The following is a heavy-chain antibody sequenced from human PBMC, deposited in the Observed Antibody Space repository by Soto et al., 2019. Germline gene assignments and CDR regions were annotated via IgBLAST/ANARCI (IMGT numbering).Heavy chain of an antibody. CDR3: ARDKGSGRYPDVIDY. D-gene: IGHD1-26*01. J-gene: IGHJ4*02. Sequence: QVQLVESGGGVVQPGRSLRLSCAASGFTFSSYGMHWVRQAPGKGLEWVAVIWYDGSNKYYADSVKGRFTISRDNSKNTLYLQMNSLRAEDTAVYYCARDKGSGRYPDVIDYWGQGTLVTVSS. CDR2: IWYDGSNK. V-gene: IGHV3-33*01. CDR1: GFTFSSYG.